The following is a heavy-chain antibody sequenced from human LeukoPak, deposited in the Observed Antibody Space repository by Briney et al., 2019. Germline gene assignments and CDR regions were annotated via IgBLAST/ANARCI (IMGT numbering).Heavy chain of an antibody. J-gene: IGHJ4*02. D-gene: IGHD3-22*01. V-gene: IGHV1-69*04. CDR2: IIPILGIA. Sequence: SVKVSCKASGGTFSSYAISWVRQAPGQGLEWMGRIIPILGIANYAQKSQGRVTITADKSTSTAYMELSSLRSEDTAVYYCARVTYYYDSSGYLVHNHFDYWGQGTLVTVSS. CDR3: ARVTYYYDSSGYLVHNHFDY. CDR1: GGTFSSYA.